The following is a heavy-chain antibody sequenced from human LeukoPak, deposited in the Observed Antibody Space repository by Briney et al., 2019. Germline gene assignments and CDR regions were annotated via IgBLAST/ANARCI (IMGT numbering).Heavy chain of an antibody. CDR2: IIPIFGTA. Sequence: ASVKVSCKASGGTFSSYAISWVRQAPGQGLEWMGGIIPIFGTANYAQKFQGRVTITADESTSTAYMELSSLRSEGTAVYYCARAGEGYSSSQEDYWGQGTLVTVSS. D-gene: IGHD6-13*01. V-gene: IGHV1-69*13. J-gene: IGHJ4*02. CDR3: ARAGEGYSSSQEDY. CDR1: GGTFSSYA.